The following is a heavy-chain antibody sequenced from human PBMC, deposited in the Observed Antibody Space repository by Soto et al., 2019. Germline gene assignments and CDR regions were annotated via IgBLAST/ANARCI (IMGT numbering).Heavy chain of an antibody. V-gene: IGHV4-34*01. J-gene: IGHJ4*02. CDR3: AVDGAMIGY. CDR1: GGSFSGYY. Sequence: PSETLSLTCAVYGGSFSGYYWNWIRQPPGKGLEWIGEINHSGITNYNPSLKSRVTISLDTSKSQFSLKLSSVTAADTAVYYCAVDGAMIGYWGPGTLVTVYS. D-gene: IGHD3-16*01. CDR2: INHSGIT.